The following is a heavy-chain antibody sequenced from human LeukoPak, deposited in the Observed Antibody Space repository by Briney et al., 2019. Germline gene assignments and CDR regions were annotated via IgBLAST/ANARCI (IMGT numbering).Heavy chain of an antibody. D-gene: IGHD5-24*01. CDR2: TYYRSKWYN. J-gene: IGHJ4*02. Sequence: SQTLSLTCAISGDSVSSNSAAWNWIRQSPSRGLEWLGRTYYRSKWYNDYAVSVKSRITINPDTSKNQFSLQLNSVTPEDTAVYYCARGKGGDGYNPGLFDYWGQGTLVTASS. CDR3: ARGKGGDGYNPGLFDY. V-gene: IGHV6-1*01. CDR1: GDSVSSNSAA.